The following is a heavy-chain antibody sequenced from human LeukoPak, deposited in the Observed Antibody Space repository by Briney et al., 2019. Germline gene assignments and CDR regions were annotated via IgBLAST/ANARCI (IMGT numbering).Heavy chain of an antibody. J-gene: IGHJ6*02. CDR2: ISGSGGST. CDR3: ASCKSLLPCGMDV. CDR1: GFTFSSYA. D-gene: IGHD2-15*01. V-gene: IGHV3-23*01. Sequence: GGSLRLSCAASGFTFSSYAMSWVRQAPGKGLEWVSAISGSGGSTYYADSVKGRFTISRDNSKNTLYLQMNSLRAEDTAVYYCASCKSLLPCGMDVWGQGTTVTVSS.